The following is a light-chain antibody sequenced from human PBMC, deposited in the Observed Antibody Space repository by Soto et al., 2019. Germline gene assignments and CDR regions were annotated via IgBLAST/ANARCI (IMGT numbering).Light chain of an antibody. CDR3: SSYTSSSTLVV. CDR2: DVS. V-gene: IGLV2-14*01. CDR1: SSDVGGYNY. J-gene: IGLJ7*01. Sequence: QSALTQPASVSGSPGQSITISCTGTSSDVGGYNYVSWYQQHPGKAPKLMIYDVSNRPSGVSNRFSGSKSGNTASLTFSRPQAEDVVEYDCSSYTSSSTLVVFGGGTQLTVL.